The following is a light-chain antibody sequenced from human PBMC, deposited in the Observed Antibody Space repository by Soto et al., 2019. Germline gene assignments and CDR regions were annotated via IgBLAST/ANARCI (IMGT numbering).Light chain of an antibody. CDR2: EVS. CDR3: SSYAGATNLV. Sequence: QSALTQPPSASGSPGQSVTISCTGTSSDVGAYNSVSWYQHYPGKAPKLLIYEVSKRPSGVPDCFSGSKSGNTASLTVSGLQAEDEADYYCSSYAGATNLVFGGGTKLTVL. CDR1: SSDVGAYNS. V-gene: IGLV2-8*01. J-gene: IGLJ2*01.